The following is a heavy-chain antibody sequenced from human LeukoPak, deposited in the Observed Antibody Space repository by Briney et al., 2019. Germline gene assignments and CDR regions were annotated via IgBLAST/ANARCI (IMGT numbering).Heavy chain of an antibody. CDR3: ARGGPMAAEAAAGTKGDY. V-gene: IGHV4-34*01. Sequence: PSETLSLTCAVYGGSFSGYYWSWVRQPPGKGLEWIGEINHSGSTNYNPSLKSRVTISVDTSKNQFSLKLSSVTAADTAVYYCARGGPMAAEAAAGTKGDYWGQGTLVTVSS. CDR2: INHSGST. J-gene: IGHJ4*02. CDR1: GGSFSGYY. D-gene: IGHD6-13*01.